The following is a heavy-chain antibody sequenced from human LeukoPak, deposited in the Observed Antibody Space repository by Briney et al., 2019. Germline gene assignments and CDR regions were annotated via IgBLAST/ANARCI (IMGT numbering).Heavy chain of an antibody. D-gene: IGHD1-26*01. V-gene: IGHV4-34*01. CDR3: ARGVMSSCSGSSQGD. J-gene: IGHJ4*02. CDR2: INHSGST. Sequence: SETLSLTCAVYGGSFSGYYWSWIRQPPGKGLEWIGEINHSGSTNYNPSLKSRVTISVDTSKNQFSLKLSSVTAADTAVYYCARGVMSSCSGSSQGDWGQGTLVTVSS. CDR1: GGSFSGYY.